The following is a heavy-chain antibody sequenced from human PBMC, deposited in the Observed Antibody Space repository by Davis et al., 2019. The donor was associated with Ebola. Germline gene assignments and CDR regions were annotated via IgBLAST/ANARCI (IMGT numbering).Heavy chain of an antibody. CDR2: IKQDGSEK. CDR3: ARDGDYVRWYFDL. J-gene: IGHJ2*01. Sequence: PGGSLRLSCAASGFTFSSYWMSWVRQAPGKGLEWVANIKQDGSEKYYVDSVKGRFTISRDNAKNSLYLQMNSLRAEDTAVYYCARDGDYVRWYFDLWGRGTLVTVSS. V-gene: IGHV3-7*01. D-gene: IGHD4-17*01. CDR1: GFTFSSYW.